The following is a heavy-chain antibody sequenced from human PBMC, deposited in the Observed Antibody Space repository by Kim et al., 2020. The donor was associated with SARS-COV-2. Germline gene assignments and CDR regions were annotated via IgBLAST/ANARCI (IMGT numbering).Heavy chain of an antibody. Sequence: GGSLRLSCAASGFTFSSYSMNWVRQAPGKGLEWVSSISSSSSYIYYADSVKGRFTISRDNAKNSLYLQMNSLRAEDTAVYYCAREGGCSGGSCYSAYYYYYGMDVWGQGTTVTVSS. CDR3: AREGGCSGGSCYSAYYYYYGMDV. CDR2: ISSSSSYI. V-gene: IGHV3-21*01. D-gene: IGHD2-15*01. CDR1: GFTFSSYS. J-gene: IGHJ6*02.